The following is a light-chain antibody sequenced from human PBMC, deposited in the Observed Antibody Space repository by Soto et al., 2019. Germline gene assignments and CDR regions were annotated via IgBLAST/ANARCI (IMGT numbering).Light chain of an antibody. J-gene: IGKJ5*01. CDR1: QSISGN. CDR2: GAS. V-gene: IGKV3-15*01. Sequence: EIVMTQSPATLSVSPGERATLSCRASQSISGNLAWYQQKPGQAPRLLIYGASIRATGIPARFSGTGYGTEFTLTISSLQSEDSAVYYCQQYNRWTLIPFGQGTRREIK. CDR3: QQYNRWTLIP.